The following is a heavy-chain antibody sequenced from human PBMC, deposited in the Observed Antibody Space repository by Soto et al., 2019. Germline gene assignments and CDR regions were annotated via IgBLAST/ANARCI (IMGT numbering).Heavy chain of an antibody. CDR1: GFTFSSYD. D-gene: IGHD6-6*01. CDR2: IGTAGDT. V-gene: IGHV3-13*01. Sequence: VQLVESGGGLVQPGGSLRLSCAASGFTFSSYDMHWVRQATGKGLEWVSAIGTAGDTYYPGSVKGRFTISRENANNSLYLQMNSLRAGDTAVYYCARAEGSSSTYYCYCMDVWGQGNTVTVSS. CDR3: ARAEGSSSTYYCYCMDV. J-gene: IGHJ6*02.